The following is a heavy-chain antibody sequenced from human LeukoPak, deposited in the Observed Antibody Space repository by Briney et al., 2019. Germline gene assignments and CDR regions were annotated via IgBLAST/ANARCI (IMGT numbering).Heavy chain of an antibody. D-gene: IGHD3/OR15-3a*01. V-gene: IGHV3-33*01. Sequence: GRSLRLSCAASGFTFSSYGMHWVRQAPGKGLEWVAVIWYDGSNKYYADSVKGRFTISRDNSKNTLYLQMNSLRAEDTAVYYCARDYDFWASLDPWGQGTLVTVSS. J-gene: IGHJ5*02. CDR1: GFTFSSYG. CDR2: IWYDGSNK. CDR3: ARDYDFWASLDP.